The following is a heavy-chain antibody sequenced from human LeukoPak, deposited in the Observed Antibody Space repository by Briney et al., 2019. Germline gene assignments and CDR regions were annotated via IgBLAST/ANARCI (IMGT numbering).Heavy chain of an antibody. D-gene: IGHD3-10*01. CDR1: GFTFSNYG. J-gene: IGHJ4*02. V-gene: IGHV3-30*02. CDR2: IRSDGGNK. CDR3: AKKPGMVRGVIHYFDY. Sequence: GGSRRVSCAASGFTFSNYGMHWVRQAPGKGLEWVAFIRSDGGNKYYADSVKGRFTISRDNSKNTLYLQMNSLRPEDTALYYCAKKPGMVRGVIHYFDYWGQGTLVTVSS.